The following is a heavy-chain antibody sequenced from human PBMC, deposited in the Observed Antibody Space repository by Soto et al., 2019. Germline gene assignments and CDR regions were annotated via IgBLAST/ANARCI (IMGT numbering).Heavy chain of an antibody. Sequence: ESGPTLVNPTETLTLTCNVSGFSLTTGRMGVSWIRQPPGKALEWLAHIFSDAERSYSTSLQGRLTISTDGSGSQVVLIMTNMGPVDTGTYFCVRMNAGSYSYYYAMDVWGQGTTVTVSS. CDR1: GFSLTTGRMG. D-gene: IGHD2-8*01. J-gene: IGHJ6*02. CDR2: IFSDAER. CDR3: VRMNAGSYSYYYAMDV. V-gene: IGHV2-26*01.